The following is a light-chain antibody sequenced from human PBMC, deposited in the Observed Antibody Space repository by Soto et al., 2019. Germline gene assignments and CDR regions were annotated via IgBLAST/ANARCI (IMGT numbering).Light chain of an antibody. V-gene: IGLV1-40*01. CDR1: SSNLGAGYD. CDR3: QAYDYSLTASV. J-gene: IGLJ3*02. CDR2: SNR. Sequence: QSALTQPPSVSGAPGQRVTIPCTGNSSNLGAGYDVHWYQQLPGTAPKLVIYSNRNRPSGVPERFSGSKSGTSASLAITGLQAEDEGDYYCQAYDYSLTASVFGGGTKVTVL.